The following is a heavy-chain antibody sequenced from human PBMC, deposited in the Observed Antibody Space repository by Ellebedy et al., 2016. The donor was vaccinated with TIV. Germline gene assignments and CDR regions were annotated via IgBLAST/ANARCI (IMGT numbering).Heavy chain of an antibody. CDR1: GFTFSSYA. CDR3: VKEGITRVTDFDN. V-gene: IGHV3-64D*06. D-gene: IGHD3-10*01. J-gene: IGHJ4*02. Sequence: GGSLRLSXSASGFTFSSYAMRWVRQAPGKGLEYVSGILADGFNIYADLVQGRFIVSRDNSKSTLYLQMSSLRPEDTAVYYCVKEGITRVTDFDNWGQGTLVTVSS. CDR2: ILADGFNI.